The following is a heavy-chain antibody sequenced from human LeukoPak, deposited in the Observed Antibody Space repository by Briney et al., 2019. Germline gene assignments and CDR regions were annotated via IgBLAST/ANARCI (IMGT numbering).Heavy chain of an antibody. V-gene: IGHV3-30*02. CDR1: GFTFSSYG. CDR3: AKDHRRDYDYVWGSYRYTGEYFDY. CDR2: IRYDGSNK. Sequence: GGSLRLSCAASGFTFSSYGMHWVRQAPGKGLEWVAFIRYDGSNKYYADSVKGRFTISRDNSKNTLYLQMNSLRAEDTAVYYCAKDHRRDYDYVWGSYRYTGEYFDYWGQGTLVTVSS. J-gene: IGHJ4*02. D-gene: IGHD3-16*02.